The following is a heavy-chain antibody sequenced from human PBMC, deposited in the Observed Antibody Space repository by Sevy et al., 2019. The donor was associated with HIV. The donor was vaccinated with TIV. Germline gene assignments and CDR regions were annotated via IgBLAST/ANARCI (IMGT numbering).Heavy chain of an antibody. Sequence: ASVKVSCKASGYSITDYYMHWVRQAPGLGLEWMGRINPKSGDTNTAQTFQGRVTMTRETSINTAYMELTRLTFDDTAVYYCATTMIRGLRPGNVLDVWGQGTTVTVSS. CDR3: ATTMIRGLRPGNVLDV. D-gene: IGHD3-10*01. CDR2: INPKSGDT. J-gene: IGHJ6*02. CDR1: GYSITDYY. V-gene: IGHV1-2*06.